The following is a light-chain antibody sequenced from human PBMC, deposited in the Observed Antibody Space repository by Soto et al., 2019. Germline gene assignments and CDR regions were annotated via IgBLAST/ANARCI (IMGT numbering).Light chain of an antibody. J-gene: IGKJ1*01. CDR3: QQYYAIPRT. Sequence: DIVMTQSPDSLAVSLGERAIINCKSSQSVLDRSNNKNYLTWYQQKPGQPPKPLIYWASTREFGVPDRVSGRGSGTDFTLTISSLQAEDVALYYCQQYYAIPRTFGQGTKVEIK. V-gene: IGKV4-1*01. CDR2: WAS. CDR1: QSVLDRSNNKNY.